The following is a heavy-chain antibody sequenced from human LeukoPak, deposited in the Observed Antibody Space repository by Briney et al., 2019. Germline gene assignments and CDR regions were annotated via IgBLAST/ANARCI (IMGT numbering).Heavy chain of an antibody. V-gene: IGHV4-38-2*01. CDR1: GGSISSGYY. J-gene: IGHJ4*02. Sequence: PSETLSLTCAVSGGSISSGYYWGWIRQPPGKGLEWIGSIYYGGSTYYNPSLKSRVTISVDTSKNEFSLKLTSVTAADTAVYYCARTPPYGDGSDFDYWGQGTLVTVSS. CDR2: IYYGGST. CDR3: ARTPPYGDGSDFDY. D-gene: IGHD4-17*01.